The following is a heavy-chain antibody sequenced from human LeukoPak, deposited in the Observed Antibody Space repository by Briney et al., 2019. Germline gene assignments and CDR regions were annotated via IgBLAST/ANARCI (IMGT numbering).Heavy chain of an antibody. Sequence: GGSLRLSCAASGFTFSRYGMHWVRQAPGKGLEWVAVIWYDGSNKYYADSVKGRFTISRDNSKNTLYLQMNSLRAEDTAVYYCARSTGTSDYYYMDVWGKGTTVTVSS. D-gene: IGHD1-1*01. CDR3: ARSTGTSDYYYMDV. CDR2: IWYDGSNK. CDR1: GFTFSRYG. V-gene: IGHV3-33*01. J-gene: IGHJ6*03.